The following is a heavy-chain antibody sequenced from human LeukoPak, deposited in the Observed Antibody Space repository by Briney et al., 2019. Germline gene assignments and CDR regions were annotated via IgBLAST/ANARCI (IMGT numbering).Heavy chain of an antibody. CDR3: ARVQPVDYDFWSGYYGDFDY. Sequence: VASVKVSFKASGYTFTGYYMHWVRQAPGQGLEWMGWINPNSGGTNYAQKFQGRVTMTRDTSISTAYMELSRLRSDDTAVYYCARVQPVDYDFWSGYYGDFDYWGQGTLVTVS. D-gene: IGHD3-3*01. CDR1: GYTFTGYY. CDR2: INPNSGGT. J-gene: IGHJ4*02. V-gene: IGHV1-2*02.